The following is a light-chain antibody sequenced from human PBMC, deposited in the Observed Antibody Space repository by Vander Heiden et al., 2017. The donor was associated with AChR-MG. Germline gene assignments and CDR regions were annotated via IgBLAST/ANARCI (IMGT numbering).Light chain of an antibody. Sequence: DSAMTQSPLPLPLTPGEPASIPCRSSQSLPHSNGYNYLDWYRQKPVQSPQLLIYLGSNRASGVPDRFSASGSGTDFTLKISRVEAKHVGVSYCMQASQNLFTFGPGANVNIK. CDR2: LGS. J-gene: IGKJ3*01. V-gene: IGKV2-28*01. CDR1: QSLPHSNGYNY. CDR3: MQASQNLFT.